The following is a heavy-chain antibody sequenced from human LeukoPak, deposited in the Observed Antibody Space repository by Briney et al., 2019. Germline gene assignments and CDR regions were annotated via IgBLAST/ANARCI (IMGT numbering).Heavy chain of an antibody. V-gene: IGHV1-2*02. Sequence: ASLRLSCKSSGYTFSDYYIHWVRQAPGQGLEWMGWINPKSGGTNFAQKFQDRVTMTRDTSITTGYMELSGLTSDDTAVYYCAASPDYYDSSGYSYYFDYWGQGTLVTVSS. CDR1: GYTFSDYY. D-gene: IGHD3-22*01. J-gene: IGHJ4*02. CDR3: AASPDYYDSSGYSYYFDY. CDR2: INPKSGGT.